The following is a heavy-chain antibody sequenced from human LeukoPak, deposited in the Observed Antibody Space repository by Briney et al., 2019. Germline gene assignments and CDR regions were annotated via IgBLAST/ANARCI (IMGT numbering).Heavy chain of an antibody. D-gene: IGHD4-17*01. CDR2: ISGSGGST. CDR1: GFRFSSYA. Sequence: GGSLRLSCAASGFRFSSYAMSWVRQAPGKGLEWVSVISGSGGSTYYADSVKGRFTVSRDNSKNTVYLQMNSLRAEDTAVYYCAKEIYGDSTGARFQHWGQGTLLTVSS. CDR3: AKEIYGDSTGARFQH. J-gene: IGHJ1*01. V-gene: IGHV3-23*01.